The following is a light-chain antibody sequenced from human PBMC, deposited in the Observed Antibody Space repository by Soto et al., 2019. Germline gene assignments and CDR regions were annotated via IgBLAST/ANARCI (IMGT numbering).Light chain of an antibody. J-gene: IGLJ1*01. V-gene: IGLV2-23*01. CDR3: CSYAGSSTYV. CDR2: EGT. Sequence: QSALPQPASVSGSPGQSITVSCTGTSSDVGSYNLVSWYQQHPGKAPKLMIYEGTKRPSGVSNRFSGSKSGNTASLTISALQAEDEADYYCCSYAGSSTYVFGTGTKVTVL. CDR1: SSDVGSYNL.